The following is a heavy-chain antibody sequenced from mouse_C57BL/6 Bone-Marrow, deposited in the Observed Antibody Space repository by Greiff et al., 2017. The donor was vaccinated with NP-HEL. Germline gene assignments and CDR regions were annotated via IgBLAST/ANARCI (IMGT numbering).Heavy chain of an antibody. Sequence: EVQLVESGGGLVQPGGSLKLSSAASGFTFSDYGMAWVRQAPRKGPEWVAFISNLAYSIYYADTVTGRFTISRENAKNTLYLEMSSLRSEDTAMYYCARSDCGSSWNFEVWGTGTTVTVSS. V-gene: IGHV5-15*01. CDR3: ARSDCGSSWNFEV. J-gene: IGHJ1*03. CDR1: GFTFSDYG. D-gene: IGHD1-1*01. CDR2: ISNLAYSI.